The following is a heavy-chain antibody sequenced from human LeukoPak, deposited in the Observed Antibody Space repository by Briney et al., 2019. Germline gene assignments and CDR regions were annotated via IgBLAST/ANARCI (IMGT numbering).Heavy chain of an antibody. J-gene: IGHJ4*02. CDR1: GYTFTSYG. D-gene: IGHD2-15*01. CDR2: ISAYNGNT. CDR3: AREVGYCSGGSCSPPGDY. Sequence: ASVKVSCKASGYTFTSYGISWVRQAPGQGLEWMGWISAYNGNTNCAQKLQGRVTMTTDTSTSTAYMELRSLRSDDTAVYYCAREVGYCSGGSCSPPGDYWGQGTLVTVSS. V-gene: IGHV1-18*01.